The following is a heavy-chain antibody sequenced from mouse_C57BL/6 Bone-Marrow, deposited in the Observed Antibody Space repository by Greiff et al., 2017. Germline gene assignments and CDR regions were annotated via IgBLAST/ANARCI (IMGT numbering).Heavy chain of an antibody. CDR2: IYPRDGST. J-gene: IGHJ4*01. D-gene: IGHD1-1*01. CDR1: GYTFTDHT. Sequence: QVQLQQSDAELVKPGASVKISCKASGYTFTDHTIHWMKQRPEQGLEWIGYIYPRDGSTKYNEKFKGKATLTADKSSSTAYMQLNSLTSEDSAVYFCERLNYGSGYAMDYWGQGTSVTVSS. V-gene: IGHV1-78*01. CDR3: ERLNYGSGYAMDY.